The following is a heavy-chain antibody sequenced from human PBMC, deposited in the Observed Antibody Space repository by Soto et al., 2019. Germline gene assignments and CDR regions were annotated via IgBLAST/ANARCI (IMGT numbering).Heavy chain of an antibody. D-gene: IGHD3-22*01. V-gene: IGHV1-2*02. CDR2: INPKSGGT. J-gene: IGHJ1*01. Sequence: QVQLVQSGAEVKKPGASVTVSCMASGYTFTDYYMHWVRQAPGQGLEWMGWINPKSGGTNYAQKFQGRVTMTRDTSINTVYMELSRLRSDDTAVYFCAKEATYDDSAWGQGTLVTVSS. CDR1: GYTFTDYY. CDR3: AKEATYDDSA.